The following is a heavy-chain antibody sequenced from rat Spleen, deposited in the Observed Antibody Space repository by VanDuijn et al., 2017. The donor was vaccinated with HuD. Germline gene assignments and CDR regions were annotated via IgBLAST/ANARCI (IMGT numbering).Heavy chain of an antibody. CDR1: GFSLTSNG. CDR2: IWAGGST. V-gene: IGHV2-72*01. CDR3: VRLHYYDFDY. J-gene: IGHJ2*01. D-gene: IGHD1-6*01. Sequence: QVQLKESGPGLMQPSETLSLTCTVSGFSLTSNGVGWVRQPLGKGLVWMGTIWAGGSTNYNSAVQSRLSINRDTSKSQVFLKMNSLQTDDTAIYYCVRLHYYDFDYWGQGVMVTVSS.